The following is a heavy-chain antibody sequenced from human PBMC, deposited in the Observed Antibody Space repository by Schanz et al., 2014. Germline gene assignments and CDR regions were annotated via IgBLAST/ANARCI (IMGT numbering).Heavy chain of an antibody. CDR3: ATDHIAAAGSQYFYYYGMGV. CDR2: INPSGGST. J-gene: IGHJ6*02. CDR1: GYTFTTFY. Sequence: QVQLVQSGAEVKKPGASVRVSCKASGYTFTTFYMHWVRQAPGQGLEWMGIINPSGGSTIYAQKFQGRVTMTEDTSTDTAYMELSSLRSEDTAVYYCATDHIAAAGSQYFYYYGMGVWGQGTTVTVSS. V-gene: IGHV1-46*01. D-gene: IGHD6-13*01.